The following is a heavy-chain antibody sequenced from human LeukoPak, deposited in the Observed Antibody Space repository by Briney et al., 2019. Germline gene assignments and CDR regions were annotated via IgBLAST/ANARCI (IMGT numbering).Heavy chain of an antibody. V-gene: IGHV4-4*07. CDR3: ARGGYHYDSSSYLGY. J-gene: IGHJ4*02. Sequence: SETLSLTCTVSGGSISGYYWSWIRQAAGKGLEWIGRIYTSGSTNYNPSLKSRVAMSVDTSKNQFSLKLSSVTAADTAVYYCARGGYHYDSSSYLGYWGQGTLVTVSS. CDR1: GGSISGYY. CDR2: IYTSGST. D-gene: IGHD3-22*01.